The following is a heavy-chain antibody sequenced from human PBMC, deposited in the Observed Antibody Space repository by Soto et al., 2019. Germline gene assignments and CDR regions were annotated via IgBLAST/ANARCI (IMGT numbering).Heavy chain of an antibody. J-gene: IGHJ4*02. CDR2: ITSSGGTT. D-gene: IGHD6-19*01. CDR3: AKGAGSFHYDY. V-gene: IGHV3-23*01. Sequence: DVQLLESGGDLVQPGGSLRLSCAASGFTFSSYAMSWVRQAPGKGLEWVSAITSSGGTTFYADSVKGRFTISRDNFIKTTFLQMNSLRAEDTAVYFCAKGAGSFHYDYWGQGALVTVSS. CDR1: GFTFSSYA.